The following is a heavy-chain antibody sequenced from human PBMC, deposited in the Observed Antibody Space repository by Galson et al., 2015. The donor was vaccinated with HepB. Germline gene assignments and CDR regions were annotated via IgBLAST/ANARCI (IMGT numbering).Heavy chain of an antibody. CDR1: GYTFTSYG. V-gene: IGHV1-18*01. J-gene: IGHJ5*02. CDR3: ARDAYCAGVCYPGYTWLDP. D-gene: IGHD2-21*01. Sequence: SVKVSCTASGYTFTSYGINWVRQAPGQGLEWMGWISDYDGNTKYAQKVKGRVTITTDTSTNTAYMELRSLTSEDTAVYYCARDAYCAGVCYPGYTWLDPWGQGTLVTVSS. CDR2: ISDYDGNT.